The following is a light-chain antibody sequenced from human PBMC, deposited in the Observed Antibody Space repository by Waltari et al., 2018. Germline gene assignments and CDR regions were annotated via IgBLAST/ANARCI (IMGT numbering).Light chain of an antibody. CDR2: EVT. J-gene: IGLJ3*02. V-gene: IGLV2-14*01. CDR1: RSDVGNYHY. CDR3: SSYRNVDTLV. Sequence: QSALTQPASVSGSLGQSITISCTGTRSDVGNYHYVSWYQHHPGKAPKLLIYEVTYRPSGLSPRFSGSKSGNTASLTISGLQAEDEADYYCSSYRNVDTLVFGGGTKLTVL.